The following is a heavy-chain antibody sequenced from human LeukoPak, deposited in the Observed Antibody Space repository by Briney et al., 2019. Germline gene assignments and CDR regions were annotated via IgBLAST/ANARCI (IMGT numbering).Heavy chain of an antibody. D-gene: IGHD3-3*01. Sequence: GGSLRLSCAASGFTFSNAWMSWVRQAPGKGLEWVSAISGSGGSTYYADSVKGRFTISRDNSKNTLYLQMNSLRAEDTAVYYCAKDRITIFGVVIPEGNWFDPWGQGTLVTVSS. CDR1: GFTFSNAW. CDR2: ISGSGGST. V-gene: IGHV3-23*01. J-gene: IGHJ5*02. CDR3: AKDRITIFGVVIPEGNWFDP.